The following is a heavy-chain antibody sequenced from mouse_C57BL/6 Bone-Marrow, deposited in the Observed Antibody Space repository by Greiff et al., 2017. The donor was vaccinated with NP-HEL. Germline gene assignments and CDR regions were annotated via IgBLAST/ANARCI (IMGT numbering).Heavy chain of an antibody. Sequence: VQLQQSGPELVKPGASVKISCKASGYSFTGYYMNWVKQSPEKSLEWIGEINPSTGGTTSNQKFKAKATLTVDKSSSTAYMQLKSLTSEDAAVYYCARGGLRRGDYWGQGTSVTVSS. V-gene: IGHV1-42*01. J-gene: IGHJ4*01. D-gene: IGHD2-4*01. CDR1: GYSFTGYY. CDR3: ARGGLRRGDY. CDR2: INPSTGGT.